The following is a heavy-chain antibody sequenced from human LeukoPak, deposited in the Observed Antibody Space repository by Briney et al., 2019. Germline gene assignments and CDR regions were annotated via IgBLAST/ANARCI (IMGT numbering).Heavy chain of an antibody. Sequence: GGSLRLSCAASGFTFSSYAMHWVRQAPGKGLEWVTVISCDGSNKYYADSVKGRFTISRDNSKNTLLLQMNSLRAEDTAVYYCARNGIYQLHWVWFDPWGQGTLVTVSS. D-gene: IGHD2-2*01. CDR1: GFTFSSYA. CDR3: ARNGIYQLHWVWFDP. J-gene: IGHJ5*02. V-gene: IGHV3-30-3*01. CDR2: ISCDGSNK.